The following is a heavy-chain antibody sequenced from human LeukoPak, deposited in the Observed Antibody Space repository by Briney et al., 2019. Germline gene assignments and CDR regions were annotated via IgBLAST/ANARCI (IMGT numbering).Heavy chain of an antibody. J-gene: IGHJ6*03. V-gene: IGHV7-4-1*02. CDR3: ARDKSNYYYYMDV. CDR2: INTNTGNP. Sequence: ASVKVSCKASGYTFTGYYMHWVRQAPGQGLEWMGWINTNTGNPTYAQGFTGRFVFSLDTSVSTAYLQISSLKAEDTAVYYCARDKSNYYYYMDVWGKGTTVTVSS. CDR1: GYTFTGYY.